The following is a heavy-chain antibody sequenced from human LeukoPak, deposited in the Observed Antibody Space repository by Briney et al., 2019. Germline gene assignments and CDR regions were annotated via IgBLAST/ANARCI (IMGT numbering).Heavy chain of an antibody. V-gene: IGHV1-69*13. CDR3: ARHRDDSSSYFTFDY. Sequence: ASVKVSCKASGGTFSSYAISWVRQAPGQGLEWMGGIIPIFGTANYAQKFQGRVTITADESTSTAYMELSSLRSEDTAVYYCARHRDDSSSYFTFDYWGQGTLVTVSS. CDR1: GGTFSSYA. J-gene: IGHJ4*02. D-gene: IGHD3-22*01. CDR2: IIPIFGTA.